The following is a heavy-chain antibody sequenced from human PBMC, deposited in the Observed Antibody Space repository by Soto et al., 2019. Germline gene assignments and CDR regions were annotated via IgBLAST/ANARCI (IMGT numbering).Heavy chain of an antibody. J-gene: IGHJ5*02. V-gene: IGHV5-51*01. D-gene: IGHD3-22*01. CDR1: GYSFTNYW. CDR3: ARLATGYDTPDP. CDR2: IHPGDSDT. Sequence: GESLKISCQGSGYSFTNYWVGWVRQIPGRGLEWMGIIHPGDSDTRYSPFFQGQVTISADKSISTAYLQWSSLKASDTAMYYCARLATGYDTPDPWGQGTLVTVSS.